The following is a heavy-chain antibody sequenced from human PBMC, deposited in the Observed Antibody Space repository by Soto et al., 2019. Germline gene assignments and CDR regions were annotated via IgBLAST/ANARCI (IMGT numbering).Heavy chain of an antibody. J-gene: IGHJ4*02. D-gene: IGHD3-10*01. CDR3: ARVYGPGSYFDY. CDR2: IHHGGGT. V-gene: IGHV4-4*02. Sequence: QVQLQESGPGLVKPSGTLSLTCTVSDVSISTHKWWWTWVRQPPGKGLEWIGEIHHGGGTNYNPSLKSRVTMSIDKSNNQFSLNLNSVTAADTAAYYCARVYGPGSYFDYWGQGTQVTVSS. CDR1: DVSISTHKW.